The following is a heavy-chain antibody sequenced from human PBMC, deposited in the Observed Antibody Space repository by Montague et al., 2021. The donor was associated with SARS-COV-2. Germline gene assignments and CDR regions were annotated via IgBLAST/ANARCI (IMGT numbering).Heavy chain of an antibody. D-gene: IGHD3-22*01. CDR1: GGSFSDYF. CDR2: INHRGTS. CDR3: ARGRQHFNMIVVVMTGGEYYFDY. V-gene: IGHV4-34*01. J-gene: IGHJ4*02. Sequence: ETLSLTCAVYGGSFSDYFWTWIRQPPGKGLEWIGEINHRGTSNYNPSLKSRVSISVDTSKNQFSLYLGSVTAADTAVYYCARGRQHFNMIVVVMTGGEYYFDYWGQGTLDTVSS.